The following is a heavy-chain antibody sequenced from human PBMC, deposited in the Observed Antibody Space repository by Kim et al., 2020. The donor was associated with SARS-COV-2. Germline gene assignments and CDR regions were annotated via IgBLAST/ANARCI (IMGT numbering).Heavy chain of an antibody. Sequence: QKFQGRVTITRDTSASTAYMELSSLRSEDTAVYYCARAHSSGWYDWYFDLWGRGTLVTVSS. J-gene: IGHJ2*01. D-gene: IGHD6-19*01. V-gene: IGHV1-3*01. CDR3: ARAHSSGWYDWYFDL.